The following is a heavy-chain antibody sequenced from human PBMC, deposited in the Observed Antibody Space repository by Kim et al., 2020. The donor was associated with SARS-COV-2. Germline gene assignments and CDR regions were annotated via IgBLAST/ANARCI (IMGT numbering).Heavy chain of an antibody. CDR3: ARDRRNYYDTSGYSIDY. CDR1: GYTFTSFY. CDR2: INPSGGST. J-gene: IGHJ4*02. V-gene: IGHV1-46*01. Sequence: ASVKVSCKASGYTFTSFYMHWVRQAPGQGLEWMGVINPSGGSTTYVQKLQGRVTMTRDTSTSTVYMELSSLRSEDTAVYYCARDRRNYYDTSGYSIDYWGQGTLVTVSS. D-gene: IGHD3-22*01.